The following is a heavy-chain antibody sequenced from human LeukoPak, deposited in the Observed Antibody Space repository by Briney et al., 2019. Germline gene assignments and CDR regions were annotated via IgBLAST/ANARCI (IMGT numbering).Heavy chain of an antibody. CDR1: GGSFSGHY. J-gene: IGHJ5*02. V-gene: IGHV4-34*01. D-gene: IGHD3-9*01. CDR3: ARVFDILTGYAGGNWFDP. Sequence: PSETLSLTCAVYGGSFSGHYWNWIRQPPGKGLRSIGEINHNGSANYNPSLKSRVTISVDPSKNQFSLKLNSVTAADTAVYYWARVFDILTGYAGGNWFDPWGQGTMVTVSS. CDR2: INHNGSA.